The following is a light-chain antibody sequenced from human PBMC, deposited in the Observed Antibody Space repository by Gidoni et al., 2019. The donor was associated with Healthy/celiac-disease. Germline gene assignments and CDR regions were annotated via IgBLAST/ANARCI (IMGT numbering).Light chain of an antibody. V-gene: IGKV1-5*03. Sequence: DIQMTQSPSTLSASVGDRVTITCRASQSISSWLAWYQQKPGKAPKLLIYKAFSLESGVPSRFSGSGPGTEFTLTISSLQPDDFATYYCQQYNSYSWTFXQXTKVEIK. J-gene: IGKJ1*01. CDR2: KAF. CDR3: QQYNSYSWT. CDR1: QSISSW.